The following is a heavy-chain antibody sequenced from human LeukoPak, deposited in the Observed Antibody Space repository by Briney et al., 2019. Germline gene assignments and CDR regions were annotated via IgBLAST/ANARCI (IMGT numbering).Heavy chain of an antibody. V-gene: IGHV3-7*01. CDR3: ARVIEESFVAYSSSFWFDP. Sequence: GGSLRLSCAASGFTFSDYYMTWIRQAPGKGLEWVANIKQDGSEKYYVDSVKGRFTISRDNAKNSLYLQMNSLRAEDTAVYYCARVIEESFVAYSSSFWFDPWGQGTLVTVSS. CDR1: GFTFSDYY. CDR2: IKQDGSEK. J-gene: IGHJ5*02. D-gene: IGHD6-6*01.